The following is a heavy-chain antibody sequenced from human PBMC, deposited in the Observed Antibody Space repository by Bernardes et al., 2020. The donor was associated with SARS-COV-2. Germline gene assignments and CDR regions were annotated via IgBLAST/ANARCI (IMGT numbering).Heavy chain of an antibody. CDR1: GFTFSSYG. Sequence: GGSLRLSCAASGFTFSSYGMHWVRQAPGKGLEWVAVIWYDGSNKYYADSVKGRFTISRDNSKNTLYLQMNSLRAEDTAVYYCARDQDSYGWYYYYGMDVWGQGTTVTVSS. V-gene: IGHV3-33*01. J-gene: IGHJ6*02. D-gene: IGHD5-18*01. CDR2: IWYDGSNK. CDR3: ARDQDSYGWYYYYGMDV.